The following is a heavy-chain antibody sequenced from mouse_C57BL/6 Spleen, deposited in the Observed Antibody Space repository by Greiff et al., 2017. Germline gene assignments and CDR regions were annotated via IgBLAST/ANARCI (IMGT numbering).Heavy chain of an antibody. V-gene: IGHV5-6*01. D-gene: IGHD2-3*01. CDR1: GFTFSSYG. Sequence: EVQLVESGGDLVKPGGSLKLSCAASGFTFSSYGMSWVRQTPDKRLEWVATISSGGSYTYYPGRVKGRFTISRDNAKNTLYLQMSSLKSEDTAMYYCARHEGYGGYYFDYWGQGTTLTVSS. CDR3: ARHEGYGGYYFDY. CDR2: ISSGGSYT. J-gene: IGHJ2*01.